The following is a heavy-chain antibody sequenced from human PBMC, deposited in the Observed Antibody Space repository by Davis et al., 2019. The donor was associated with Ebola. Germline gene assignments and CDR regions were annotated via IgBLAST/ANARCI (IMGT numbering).Heavy chain of an antibody. Sequence: GESLKISCAASRFIFSGYWMSWVRQAPGKGLEWVADISPDGSMNFYADSVTGRFTISRDNTKNSLYLHMNSLRAEDTAVYYCARGRFDPWGQGTLVTVSS. J-gene: IGHJ5*02. CDR3: ARGRFDP. V-gene: IGHV3-7*01. CDR1: RFIFSGYW. CDR2: ISPDGSMN.